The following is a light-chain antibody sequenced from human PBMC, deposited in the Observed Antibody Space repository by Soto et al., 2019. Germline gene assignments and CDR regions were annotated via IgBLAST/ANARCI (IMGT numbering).Light chain of an antibody. J-gene: IGKJ1*01. CDR1: QSVSSNF. CDR3: QQYSTSPQT. CDR2: GAS. V-gene: IGKV3-20*01. Sequence: EIVLTQSPGTLSLSPGERATLSCTASQSVSSNFLAWYQQKPGQAPRILIHGASSRATGIPDRFSGSGSGIDFTLTISRLEPEDFAVYYCQQYSTSPQTFGQGTRVEIK.